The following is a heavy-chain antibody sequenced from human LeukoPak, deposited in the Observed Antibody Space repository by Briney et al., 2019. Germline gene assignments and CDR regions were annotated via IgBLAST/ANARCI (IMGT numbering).Heavy chain of an antibody. CDR1: GFTFSSYG. CDR2: ISYDGSNK. V-gene: IGHV3-30*18. Sequence: QPGGSLRLSCAASGFTFSSYGMHWVRQAPGKGLEWVAVISYDGSNKYYADSVKGRFTISRDNSKNTLYLQMNSLRAEDTAVYYCAKDISPAEYYFDYWGQGTLVTVSS. J-gene: IGHJ4*02. D-gene: IGHD2-2*01. CDR3: AKDISPAEYYFDY.